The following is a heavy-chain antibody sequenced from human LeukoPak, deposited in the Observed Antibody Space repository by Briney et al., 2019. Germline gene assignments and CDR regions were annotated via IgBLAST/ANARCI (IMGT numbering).Heavy chain of an antibody. CDR3: ARDGWPYYYGSGSLNWFDP. CDR2: INPNSGGT. J-gene: IGHJ5*02. CDR1: GYTFTGYY. V-gene: IGHV1-2*02. D-gene: IGHD3-10*01. Sequence: ASVKVSCKASGYTFTGYYMHWVRQAPGQGLEWMGWINPNSGGTNYAQKFQGRVTMTRDTSISTAYMELSRLRSDDTAVYYCARDGWPYYYGSGSLNWFDPWGQGTLVIVSS.